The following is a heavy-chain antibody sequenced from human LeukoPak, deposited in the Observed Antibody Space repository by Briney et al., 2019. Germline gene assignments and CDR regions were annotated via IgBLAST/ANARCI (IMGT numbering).Heavy chain of an antibody. V-gene: IGHV3-15*01. CDR1: GFTFSNAW. J-gene: IGHJ4*02. CDR2: IKSKTDDGTT. CDR3: TAEAYCSSTSCYRRRDY. Sequence: GGSLRLSCAASGFTFSNAWMSWVRQAPGKGLEWVGRIKSKTDDGTTDYAAPVTGRFTISRDDSKNTLYLQMNSLKTEDTAVYYCTAEAYCSSTSCYRRRDYWGQGTLVTVSS. D-gene: IGHD2-2*01.